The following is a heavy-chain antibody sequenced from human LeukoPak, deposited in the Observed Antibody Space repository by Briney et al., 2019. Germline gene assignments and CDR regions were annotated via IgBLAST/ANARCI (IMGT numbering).Heavy chain of an antibody. D-gene: IGHD3-3*01. V-gene: IGHV4-59*12. J-gene: IGHJ4*02. CDR3: ARVTAYDFWSGYQNYYFDY. Sequence: PSETLSLTCTVSGGSISSYYWSWIRQPPGKGLEWIGYIYHSGSTYYNPSLKSRVTISVDRSKNQFSLKLSSVTAADTAVYYCARVTAYDFWSGYQNYYFDYWGQGTLVTVSS. CDR2: IYHSGST. CDR1: GGSISSYY.